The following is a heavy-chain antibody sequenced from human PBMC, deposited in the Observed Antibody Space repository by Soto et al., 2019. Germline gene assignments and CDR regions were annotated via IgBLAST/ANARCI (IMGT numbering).Heavy chain of an antibody. D-gene: IGHD6-19*01. CDR3: AGAVYSSGWYLVDY. J-gene: IGHJ4*02. V-gene: IGHV1-3*01. CDR1: RYTLKSYA. Sequence: ASAEPCCEAPRYTLKSYAMHSVRQANGQRLEWMGWINAGNGNTKYSQKFQGRVTITRDTSASTAYMELSSLRSEDTAVYYCAGAVYSSGWYLVDYWGQGTLVTGSS. CDR2: INAGNGNT.